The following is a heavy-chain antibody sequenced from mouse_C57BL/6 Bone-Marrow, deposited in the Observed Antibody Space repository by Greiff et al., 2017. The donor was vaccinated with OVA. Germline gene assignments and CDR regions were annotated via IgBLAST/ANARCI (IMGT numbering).Heavy chain of an antibody. CDR3: TSITTVVGYYFDY. D-gene: IGHD1-1*01. CDR1: GFNIKDDY. V-gene: IGHV14-4*01. J-gene: IGHJ2*01. Sequence: EVQLQQSGAELVRPGASVKLSCTASGFNIKDDYMHWVKQRPEQGLEWIGWIDPENGDTEYASKFQGKATITADTSSNTAYLQLSSLTSEDTAVDYCTSITTVVGYYFDYWGQGTTLTVSS. CDR2: IDPENGDT.